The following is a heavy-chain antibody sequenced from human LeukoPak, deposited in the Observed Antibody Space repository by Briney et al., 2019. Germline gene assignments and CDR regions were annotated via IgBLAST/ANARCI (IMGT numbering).Heavy chain of an antibody. J-gene: IGHJ5*02. Sequence: ASVKVSCKASGYNFISYAMHWVRQAPGQRLEWMGWIHTDNGDTKYSHYFLGRVTITRDTSANTAYMELSSLRSKDTAVYYCARDRVVGLAPFDPWGQGTLVTVSS. CDR3: ARDRVVGLAPFDP. V-gene: IGHV1-3*04. CDR2: IHTDNGDT. D-gene: IGHD2-15*01. CDR1: GYNFISYA.